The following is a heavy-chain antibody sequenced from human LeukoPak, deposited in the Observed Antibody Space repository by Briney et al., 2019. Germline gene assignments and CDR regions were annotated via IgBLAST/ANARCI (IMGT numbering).Heavy chain of an antibody. CDR1: GFTFSSYG. D-gene: IGHD2-2*01. CDR2: IWYDGSNK. V-gene: IGHV3-33*01. CDR3: AREPSRYCSSTSCRLFDY. J-gene: IGHJ4*02. Sequence: GRSLRLSCAASGFTFSSYGMHWVRQAPGKGLEWVAVIWYDGSNKYYADSVKGRFTISRDNSKNTLYPQMNSLRAEATAVYYCAREPSRYCSSTSCRLFDYWGQGTLVTVSS.